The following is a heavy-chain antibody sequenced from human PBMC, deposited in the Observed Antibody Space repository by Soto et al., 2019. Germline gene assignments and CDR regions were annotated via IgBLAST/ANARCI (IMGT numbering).Heavy chain of an antibody. Sequence: PSETLSLTCTVSGGSVSSYPWSWIRQPPGKGLEWIGYIYYSGRTNYNPSLKSRVTISVDTSKNQFSLKLSSVTAADTAVYYCAGDYGSGSYRFDYWGQGTLVTVSS. CDR3: AGDYGSGSYRFDY. V-gene: IGHV4-59*02. J-gene: IGHJ4*02. CDR2: IYYSGRT. CDR1: GGSVSSYP. D-gene: IGHD3-10*01.